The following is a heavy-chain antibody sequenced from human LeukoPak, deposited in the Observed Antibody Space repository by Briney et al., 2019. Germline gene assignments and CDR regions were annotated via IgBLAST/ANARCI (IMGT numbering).Heavy chain of an antibody. J-gene: IGHJ4*02. V-gene: IGHV3-30*03. CDR2: ISYDGSNK. CDR3: VRSLDY. Sequence: GGSLRLSCAASGFTFSSYGMHWVRQAPGKGLEWVAVISYDGSNKYYADSVKGRFTISRDNSKNTLYLQMNSLRAEDTALYYCVRSLDYWGQGTLVTVSS. CDR1: GFTFSSYG.